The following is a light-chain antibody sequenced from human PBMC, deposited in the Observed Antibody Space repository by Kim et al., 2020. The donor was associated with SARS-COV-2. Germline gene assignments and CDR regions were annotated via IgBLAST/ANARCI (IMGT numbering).Light chain of an antibody. V-gene: IGLV4-69*01. CDR3: QTWGTGIRV. Sequence: ASVKLHCTLRSGHSSYAIEWHQQQPKKGPRYLMKLNSDGSHSKGDGIPDRFSGSSSGAERYLTISSLQSEDEADYYCQTWGTGIRVFGGGTQLTVL. J-gene: IGLJ3*02. CDR1: SGHSSYA. CDR2: LNSDGSH.